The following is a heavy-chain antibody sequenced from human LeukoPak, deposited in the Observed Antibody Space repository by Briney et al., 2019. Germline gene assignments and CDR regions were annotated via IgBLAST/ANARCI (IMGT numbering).Heavy chain of an antibody. CDR3: ARNTGYCSGGSCYVHDWFDP. V-gene: IGHV1-69*13. CDR1: GYTFTSYG. J-gene: IGHJ5*02. Sequence: SVKVSCKASGYTFTSYGISWVRQAPGQGLEWMGGIIPIFGTANYAQKFQGRVTITADESTSTAYMELSSLRSEDTAVYYCARNTGYCSGGSCYVHDWFDPWGQGTLVTVSS. CDR2: IIPIFGTA. D-gene: IGHD2-15*01.